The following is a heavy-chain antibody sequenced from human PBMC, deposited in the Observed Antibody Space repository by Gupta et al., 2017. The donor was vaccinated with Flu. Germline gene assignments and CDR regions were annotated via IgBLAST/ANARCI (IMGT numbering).Heavy chain of an antibody. CDR1: GGTFSSYT. V-gene: IGHV1-69*08. D-gene: IGHD2-21*02. CDR2: IIPILGIA. Sequence: QVQLVQSGAEVKKPGSSVKVSCKASGGTFSSYTISWVRQAPGQGLEWMGRIIPILGIANYAQKCQGRVTITADKSTSTAYMEMSSLRSEDTAVYYCARESDIRVFDYWGQGTLVTVSS. CDR3: ARESDIRVFDY. J-gene: IGHJ4*02.